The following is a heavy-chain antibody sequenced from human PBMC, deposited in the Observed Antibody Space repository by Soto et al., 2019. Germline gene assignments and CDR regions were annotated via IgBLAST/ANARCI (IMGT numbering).Heavy chain of an antibody. CDR3: AIGDCSGGSCYFSAFDI. D-gene: IGHD2-15*01. Sequence: PGGSLRLSCAASGFTFSSYGMHWVRQAPGKGLEWVAVISYDGTNKYYTESVKGRFTISRDNSKNPLFLQMNSLRAEDTAVYFCAIGDCSGGSCYFSAFDICGQGTMVTVSS. CDR2: ISYDGTNK. J-gene: IGHJ3*02. CDR1: GFTFSSYG. V-gene: IGHV3-30*03.